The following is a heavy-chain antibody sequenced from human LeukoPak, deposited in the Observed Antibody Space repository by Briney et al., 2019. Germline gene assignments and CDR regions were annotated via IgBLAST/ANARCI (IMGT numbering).Heavy chain of an antibody. D-gene: IGHD4-11*01. CDR1: GFTISSFW. J-gene: IGHJ4*02. Sequence: GGSLRLCCAASGFTISSFWMHWVRQAPGKGLVWVARINSDSTSTSYVDSVKGRFTISRDNAKNTVYLQMSSLRADDTAIYYCARGAYSFDYWGQGILVTVSS. V-gene: IGHV3-74*01. CDR2: INSDSTST. CDR3: ARGAYSFDY.